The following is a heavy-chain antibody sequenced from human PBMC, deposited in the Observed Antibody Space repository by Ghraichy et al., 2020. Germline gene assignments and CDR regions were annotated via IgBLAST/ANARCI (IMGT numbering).Heavy chain of an antibody. CDR2: IYYSGST. V-gene: IGHV4-59*01. CDR3: ATGLTGGMDV. D-gene: IGHD3-10*01. Sequence: SETLSLTCTVSGGSISSYYWSWIRQPPGKGLEWIGYIYYSGSTNYNPSLKSRVTISVDTSKNQFSLKLSSVTAADTAVYYCATGLTGGMDVWGQGTTVTVSS. J-gene: IGHJ6*02. CDR1: GGSISSYY.